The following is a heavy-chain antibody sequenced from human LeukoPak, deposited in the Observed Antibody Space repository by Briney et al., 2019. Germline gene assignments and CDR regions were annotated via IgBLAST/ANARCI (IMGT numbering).Heavy chain of an antibody. CDR1: GGSISSYY. Sequence: SETLSLTCTVSGGSISSYYWSWIRQPPGKGLEWIGYIYYSGSTNYNPSLKRRVTISVDTSKNQFSLKLSSVTAADTAVYYCARQNSGSPFNWFDPWGQGTLVTVSS. CDR3: ARQNSGSPFNWFDP. D-gene: IGHD1-26*01. CDR2: IYYSGST. V-gene: IGHV4-59*01. J-gene: IGHJ5*02.